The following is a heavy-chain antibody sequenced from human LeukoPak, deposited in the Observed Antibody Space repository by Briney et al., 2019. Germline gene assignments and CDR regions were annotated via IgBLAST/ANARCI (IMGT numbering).Heavy chain of an antibody. CDR3: AKDIGYSSSSACFDY. CDR1: GFTFDDYA. CDR2: ISWNSGSI. V-gene: IGHV3-9*01. Sequence: PGRSLRLSCAASGFTFDDYAMHWVRQAPGKGLEWVSGISWNSGSIGYADSVKGRFTISRDNAKNSLYLQMNSLRAEDTALYYCAKDIGYSSSSACFDYWGQGTLVTVSS. J-gene: IGHJ4*02. D-gene: IGHD6-6*01.